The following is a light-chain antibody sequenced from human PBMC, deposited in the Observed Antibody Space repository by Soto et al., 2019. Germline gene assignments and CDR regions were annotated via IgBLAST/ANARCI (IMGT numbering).Light chain of an antibody. J-gene: IGLJ1*01. CDR3: YSYTSYSTYV. V-gene: IGLV2-14*03. Sequence: QSVLTQPASVSGSPGQSITIFCTGTSSDIGIYNFVSWYQQHPGKAPKLMIYNVYSRPSGVSSRFSGSKSGNAASLTISWLQAADEAYYYCYSYTSYSTYVFCPVPKLSVL. CDR1: SSDIGIYNF. CDR2: NVY.